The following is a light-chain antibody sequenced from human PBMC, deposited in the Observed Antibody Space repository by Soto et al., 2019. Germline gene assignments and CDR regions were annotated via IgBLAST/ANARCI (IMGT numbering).Light chain of an antibody. V-gene: IGLV1-40*01. J-gene: IGLJ1*01. CDR3: QSYDSSLNRV. Sequence: QSVLSQPPSVSGAQGQRITISCTGSSSNIGANYDVHWYRQVPGTAPKLLMSGDNNRPSGVADRFSGSKSGTSASLAITRLQAEDEADYYCQSYDSSLNRVFGTGTNVTVL. CDR1: SSNIGANYD. CDR2: GDN.